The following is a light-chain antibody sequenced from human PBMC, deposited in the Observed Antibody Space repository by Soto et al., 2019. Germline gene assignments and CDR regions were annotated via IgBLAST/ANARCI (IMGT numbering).Light chain of an antibody. J-gene: IGKJ1*01. V-gene: IGKV3-20*01. CDR3: QQYHSAPRT. CDR1: QSISSNY. CDR2: DAS. Sequence: DIVLTQSPGTLSLSPGERATLSCRASQSISSNYLAWYQQKPGQAPRLLIYDASSRATGIPDRFSGSGSGADFTLTINRLEPEDYAVYHCQQYHSAPRTVGQGTKVEV.